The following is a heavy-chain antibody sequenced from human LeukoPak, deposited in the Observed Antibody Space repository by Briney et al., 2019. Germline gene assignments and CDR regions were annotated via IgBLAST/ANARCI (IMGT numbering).Heavy chain of an antibody. CDR2: IYHSGST. J-gene: IGHJ3*02. CDR1: GGSITRSNW. V-gene: IGHV4-4*02. CDR3: ARDQTAAAGKGGDAFDI. Sequence: SGTLSLTCAVSGGSITRSNWWTWVRQSPGKGLQWIGEIYHSGSTNYNPSLKSRVTISVDTSKNQFSLKLSSVTAADTAVYYCARDQTAAAGKGGDAFDIWGQGTMVTVSS. D-gene: IGHD6-13*01.